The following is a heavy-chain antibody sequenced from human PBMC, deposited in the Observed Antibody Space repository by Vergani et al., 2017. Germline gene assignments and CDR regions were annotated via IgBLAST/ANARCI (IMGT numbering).Heavy chain of an antibody. CDR3: AREVQGAAVVWAFDI. Sequence: QVQLQESGPGLVKPSETLSLTCTVSGGSISSYYWSWIRQAPGKGLEWVSYISSSGSTIYYADSVKGRFTISRDNAKNSLYLQMNSLRAEDTAVYYCAREVQGAAVVWAFDIWGQGTMVTVSS. J-gene: IGHJ3*02. CDR1: GGSISSYY. D-gene: IGHD3-22*01. V-gene: IGHV3-11*04. CDR2: ISSSGSTI.